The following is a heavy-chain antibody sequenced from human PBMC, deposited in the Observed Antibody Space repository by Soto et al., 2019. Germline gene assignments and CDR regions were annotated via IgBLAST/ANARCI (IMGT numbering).Heavy chain of an antibody. D-gene: IGHD1-1*01. CDR2: IIPIFGTA. CDR1: GGTFSSYA. V-gene: IGHV1-69*01. CDR3: ASVGNDWAFDP. Sequence: QVQLVQSGAEVKKPGSSVKVSCKASGGTFSSYAISWVRQAPGQGLEWMGGIIPIFGTANYAQKFQGRVTITADEATSTAYMERSSLRSEDRAVYSCASVGNDWAFDPWGQGTLVTVSS. J-gene: IGHJ5*02.